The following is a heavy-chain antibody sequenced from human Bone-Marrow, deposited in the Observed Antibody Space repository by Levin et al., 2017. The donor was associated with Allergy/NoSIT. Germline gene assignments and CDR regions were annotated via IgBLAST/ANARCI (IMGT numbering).Heavy chain of an antibody. CDR1: GFTFSGHW. V-gene: IGHV3-74*01. J-gene: IGHJ4*02. Sequence: HPSETLSLTCAASGFTFSGHWMHWVRQAPGKGLEWVSHIHPDGSVTAYADSVKGRFTISRDNAKNTLSIQMNSLRVEDAAVYYCARDSIASGADYDYWGQGTLVTVSS. D-gene: IGHD5-12*01. CDR2: IHPDGSVT. CDR3: ARDSIASGADYDY.